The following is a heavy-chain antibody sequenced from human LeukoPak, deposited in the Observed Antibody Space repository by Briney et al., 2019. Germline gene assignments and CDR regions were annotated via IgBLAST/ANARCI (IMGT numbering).Heavy chain of an antibody. D-gene: IGHD5-24*01. CDR3: AGRLWRRDGYNLIAFAI. CDR1: GGSISSYY. J-gene: IGHJ3*02. V-gene: IGHV4-59*01. Sequence: PSETQSLTCTVSGGSISSYYWNWVRQPPGKGLEWIGYIYYSGSTNYNPSLKRRVTISGDKSKNQFSLKLSSVTAADTAVYYCAGRLWRRDGYNLIAFAISGQATMVTVSS. CDR2: IYYSGST.